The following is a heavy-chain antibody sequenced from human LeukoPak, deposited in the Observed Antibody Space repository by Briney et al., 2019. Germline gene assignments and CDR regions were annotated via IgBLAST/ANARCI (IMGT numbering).Heavy chain of an antibody. D-gene: IGHD3-22*01. J-gene: IGHJ4*02. CDR1: RFTFSRYW. CDR3: ARDGNYYDSSGPADY. Sequence: GGSLRLSCAASRFTFSRYWMHWVRPAPGKWLVWVSRINSDGISTSYADSVKGRFTISRDNAKNTLYLQMNSLRAEDTAVYYCARDGNYYDSSGPADYWGQGTLVAVSS. V-gene: IGHV3-74*01. CDR2: INSDGIST.